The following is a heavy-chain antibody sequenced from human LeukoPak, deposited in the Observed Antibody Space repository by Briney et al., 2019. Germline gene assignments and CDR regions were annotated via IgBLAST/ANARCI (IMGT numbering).Heavy chain of an antibody. CDR1: GFTFSGSA. V-gene: IGHV3-73*01. D-gene: IGHD3-10*01. Sequence: QPGGSLKLSCAASGFTFSGSAMHWVRQASGKGLDWVGRIRSKANSYATAYAASVKGRFTISRDDSKNTAYLQMNSLKTEDTAVYYCTRPMLYYYGSGSYSSVYYFDYWGQGTLVTVSS. CDR3: TRPMLYYYGSGSYSSVYYFDY. J-gene: IGHJ4*02. CDR2: IRSKANSYAT.